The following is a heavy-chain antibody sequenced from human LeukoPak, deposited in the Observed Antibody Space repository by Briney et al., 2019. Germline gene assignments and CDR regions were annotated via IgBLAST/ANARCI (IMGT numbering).Heavy chain of an antibody. CDR1: GGSFSGYY. Sequence: PSETLSLTCAVSGGSFSGYYWSWIRQPPGKGLEWIGEINHSGSANYNPSLKSRVTISVDTSKNQFSLKLSSVTAAGTAVYYCASDSGYDLGAIDYWGQGTLVTVSP. V-gene: IGHV4-34*01. J-gene: IGHJ4*02. D-gene: IGHD5-12*01. CDR2: INHSGSA. CDR3: ASDSGYDLGAIDY.